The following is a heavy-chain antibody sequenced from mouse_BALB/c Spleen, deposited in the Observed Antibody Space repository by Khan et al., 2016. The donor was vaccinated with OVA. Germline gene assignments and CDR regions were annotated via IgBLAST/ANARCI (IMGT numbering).Heavy chain of an antibody. V-gene: IGHV3-2*02. CDR3: ARSVTITTVVATDFDY. CDR1: GYSITSDYA. D-gene: IGHD1-1*01. J-gene: IGHJ2*01. Sequence: EVQLQESGPGLVNPSQSLSLTCTVTGYSITSDYAWNWIRQFPGNKLEWMGYISYSGRTSYNPSLKSRISIPRETSKTQVFLQLNSVTTADTATYVCARSVTITTVVATDFDYCGQGTTLTVAS. CDR2: ISYSGRT.